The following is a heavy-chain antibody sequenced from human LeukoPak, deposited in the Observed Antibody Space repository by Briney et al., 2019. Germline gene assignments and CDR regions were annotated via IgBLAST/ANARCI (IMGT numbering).Heavy chain of an antibody. D-gene: IGHD2-2*02. Sequence: GGSLRLSCAASGFTFSSYAMSWVRQAPGKGLEWVSAISGSGGSTYYADSVKGRFTISRDNSKNTLYLQMNSLRAEDTAVYYCARGLGYCSTTSCYIEYWGQGTQVTVSS. CDR3: ARGLGYCSTTSCYIEY. CDR2: ISGSGGST. J-gene: IGHJ4*02. CDR1: GFTFSSYA. V-gene: IGHV3-23*01.